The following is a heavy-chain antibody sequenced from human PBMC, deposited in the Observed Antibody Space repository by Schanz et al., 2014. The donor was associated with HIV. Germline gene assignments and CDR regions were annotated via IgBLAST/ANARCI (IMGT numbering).Heavy chain of an antibody. D-gene: IGHD1-26*01. V-gene: IGHV3-33*06. Sequence: QVQLVESGGGVVQPGRSLRLSCAASGFTFSGYGMHWVRQAPGKGLEWVAVIWYDGSKKYYADSVKGRFTISRDNSKNTLYLQMNSLRAEDTAVYYCAKDGSWEAFDVFDIWGKGTMVTVSS. J-gene: IGHJ3*02. CDR2: IWYDGSKK. CDR3: AKDGSWEAFDVFDI. CDR1: GFTFSGYG.